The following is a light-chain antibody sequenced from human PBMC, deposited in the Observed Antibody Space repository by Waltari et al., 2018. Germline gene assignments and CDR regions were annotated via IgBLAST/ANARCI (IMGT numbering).Light chain of an antibody. J-gene: IGLJ2*01. CDR2: GKN. CDR1: SSNIGAGFA. V-gene: IGLV1-40*01. Sequence: QSVLTQPPSVSGAPGQSVTISCSGNSSNIGAGFAVQWYKHLPGTAPMLLVAGKNNRPSGVPDRFAGSRSGASASLAITGLQAEDEGSYHCQSYDSSLTAMVFGGGTKLTVL. CDR3: QSYDSSLTAMV.